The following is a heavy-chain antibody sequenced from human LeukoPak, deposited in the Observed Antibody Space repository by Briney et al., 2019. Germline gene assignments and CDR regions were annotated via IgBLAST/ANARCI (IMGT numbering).Heavy chain of an antibody. CDR3: AKAPSGSYWTYYFDY. CDR1: GFTFSSYA. CDR2: ISGSGGST. Sequence: GGSLRLSCAASGFTFSSYAMSWVRQAPGKGLEWVSAISGSGGSTYYADSVKGRFTISRDNSKNTLYLQMNSLRAEDTAVYYCAKAPSGSYWTYYFDYWGQGTLVTVSS. V-gene: IGHV3-23*01. J-gene: IGHJ4*02. D-gene: IGHD1-26*01.